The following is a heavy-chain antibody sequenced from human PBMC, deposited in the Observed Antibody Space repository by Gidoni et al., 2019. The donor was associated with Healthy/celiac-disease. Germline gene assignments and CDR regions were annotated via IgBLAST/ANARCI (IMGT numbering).Heavy chain of an antibody. J-gene: IGHJ4*02. Sequence: QLQLQESGPGLVKPSETLSLTCTVSGGSISSSSYYWGWLRQPTGKGLEWIGSIYYSGSTYYNPSLKSRVSIAVDTAKNQFSLKRSSGTAADTAGYYCARRKGSWVAASGGVEYWGQGTLVTVSS. CDR3: ARRKGSWVAASGGVEY. CDR1: GGSISSSSYY. CDR2: IYYSGST. D-gene: IGHD2-15*01. V-gene: IGHV4-39*01.